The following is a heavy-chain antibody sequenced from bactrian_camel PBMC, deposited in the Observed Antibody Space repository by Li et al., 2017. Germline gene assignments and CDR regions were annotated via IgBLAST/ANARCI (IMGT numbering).Heavy chain of an antibody. CDR1: GYTNTPNR. CDR2: KVLGTTLS. J-gene: IGHJ4*01. Sequence: HVQLVESGGGSMAAGGSLRLSCATSGYTNTPNRMAWFRQVPGKEREGVASKVLGTTLSNYADSVKGRFTISRDNAKSTVDLQMNNLKPEDTARYYCAKGAFGHADGTGHATRGQGTQVTVS. V-gene: IGHV3S53*01. D-gene: IGHD5*01.